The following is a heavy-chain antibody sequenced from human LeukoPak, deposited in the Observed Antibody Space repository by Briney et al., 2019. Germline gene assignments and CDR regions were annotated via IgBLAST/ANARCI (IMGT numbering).Heavy chain of an antibody. J-gene: IGHJ6*03. CDR3: ARAYYYDSSGYYGYYYYYYMDV. Sequence: SKTLSHTRTLSVGSISSYYWSWIRQPPGKGLEWIGYIYYSGSTNYNPSLKSRVTISVDTSKNQFSLKLSSVTAADTAVYYCARAYYYDSSGYYGYYYYYYMDVWGKGTTVTISS. D-gene: IGHD3-22*01. CDR2: IYYSGST. V-gene: IGHV4-59*01. CDR1: VGSISSYY.